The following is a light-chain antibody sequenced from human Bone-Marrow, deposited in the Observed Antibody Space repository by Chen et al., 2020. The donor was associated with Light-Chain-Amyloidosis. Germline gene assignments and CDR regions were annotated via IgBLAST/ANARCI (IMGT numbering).Light chain of an antibody. CDR3: QSADSSGTYEVI. J-gene: IGLJ2*01. Sequence: SYELTQPPSVSVSPGQTARITCSGDDLPTKYAYWYQQKPGQPPVLVIHRDTERPSGFSERFSGSSSGTSATLTISGVQAEVAADDHCQSADSSGTYEVIFGGGTKLTVL. CDR1: DLPTKY. CDR2: RDT. V-gene: IGLV3-25*03.